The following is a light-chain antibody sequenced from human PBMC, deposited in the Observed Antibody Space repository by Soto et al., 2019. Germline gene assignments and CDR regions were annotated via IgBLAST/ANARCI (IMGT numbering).Light chain of an antibody. J-gene: IGLJ1*01. CDR2: EVS. CDR3: SSYGSTPYV. CDR1: SSDVGDYDY. V-gene: IGLV2-14*03. Sequence: QSALTQPASVSVSPGQSITISCTGTSSDVGDYDYVSWYQQHPGKAPKLIIHEVSARPSGISDRFSGSKSGNTASLTISGLQAEDEADYYCSSYGSTPYVFGTGTKVTVL.